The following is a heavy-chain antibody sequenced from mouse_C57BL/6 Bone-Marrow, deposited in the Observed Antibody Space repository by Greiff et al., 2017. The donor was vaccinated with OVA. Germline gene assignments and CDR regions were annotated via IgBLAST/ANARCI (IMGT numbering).Heavy chain of an antibody. CDR3: ARPGGYDLYAMDY. V-gene: IGHV5-17*01. D-gene: IGHD2-2*01. Sequence: EVKVVESGGGLVKPGGSLKLSCAASGFTFSDYGMHWVRQAPEKGLEWVAYISSGSSTIYYADTVKGRFTISRDNAKNTLFLQMTSLRSEDTAMYYCARPGGYDLYAMDYWGQGTSVTVSS. J-gene: IGHJ4*01. CDR2: ISSGSSTI. CDR1: GFTFSDYG.